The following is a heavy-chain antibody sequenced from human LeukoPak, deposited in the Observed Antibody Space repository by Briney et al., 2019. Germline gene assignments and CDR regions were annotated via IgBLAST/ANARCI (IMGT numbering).Heavy chain of an antibody. V-gene: IGHV1-69*05. Sequence: SVKVSCKASGGTFSSYAISWVRQAPGQGLEWMGRIIPIFGTANYAQKFQGRVTMTSDTSTSTVFMELSSLKSEDTAVYFCTRAARVTVAATLHPWGQGTLVTVSS. CDR2: IIPIFGTA. CDR1: GGTFSSYA. D-gene: IGHD2-15*01. CDR3: TRAARVTVAATLHP. J-gene: IGHJ5*02.